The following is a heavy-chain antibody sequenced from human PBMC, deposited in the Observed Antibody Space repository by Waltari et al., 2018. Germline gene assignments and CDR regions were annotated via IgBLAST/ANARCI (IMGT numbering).Heavy chain of an antibody. V-gene: IGHV3-74*01. J-gene: IGHJ4*02. CDR1: GFIFNTFW. D-gene: IGHD3-16*01. Sequence: EVQLMESGGDLVQPGGSLSLACLVSGFIFNTFWMNWVRQAPGKGLVWVSRINNEGTYTTYADSVKGRFTISRDNAKNTLYLQMNSLRVEDTAVYYCGGGGLDGAAYWGQGTLVNVSS. CDR3: GGGGLDGAAY. CDR2: INNEGTYT.